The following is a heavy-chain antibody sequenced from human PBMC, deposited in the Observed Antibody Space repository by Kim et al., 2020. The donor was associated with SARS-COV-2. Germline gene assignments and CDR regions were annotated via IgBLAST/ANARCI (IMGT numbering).Heavy chain of an antibody. D-gene: IGHD3-3*01. CDR3: ARERITIFGVVTHYYYYGMDV. CDR1: GFTFSSYA. V-gene: IGHV3-30*04. Sequence: GGSLRLSCAASGFTFSSYAMHWVRQAPGKGLEWVAVISYDGSNKYYADSVKGRFTISRDNSKNTLYLQMNSLRAEDTAVYYCARERITIFGVVTHYYYYGMDVWGQGTTVTVSS. J-gene: IGHJ6*02. CDR2: ISYDGSNK.